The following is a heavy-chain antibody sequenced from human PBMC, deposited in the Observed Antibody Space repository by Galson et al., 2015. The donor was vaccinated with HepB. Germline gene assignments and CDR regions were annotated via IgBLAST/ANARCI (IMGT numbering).Heavy chain of an antibody. Sequence: SLRLSCAASGFTFSSYSMNWVRQAPGKGLEWVSSISSSSSYIYYADSVKGRFTISRDNAKNSLYLQMNSLRAEDTAVYYCARIWSDSSSWYYWSDPWGQGTLVTVSS. D-gene: IGHD6-13*01. CDR3: ARIWSDSSSWYYWSDP. V-gene: IGHV3-21*01. CDR1: GFTFSSYS. CDR2: ISSSSSYI. J-gene: IGHJ5*02.